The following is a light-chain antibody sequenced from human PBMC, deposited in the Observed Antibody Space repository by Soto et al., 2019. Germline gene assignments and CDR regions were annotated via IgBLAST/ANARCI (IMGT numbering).Light chain of an antibody. V-gene: IGLV2-14*01. Sequence: QSVLTQPASVSGSPGQSITISCTGTSSDVGGYYYVSWYQQQPGKAPKLMIYEVINRPSGVSNRFSGSKSGNTASLTISGLQAEDEADYYCSSYTSTSTYVFGPGTKLTVL. CDR1: SSDVGGYYY. CDR2: EVI. CDR3: SSYTSTSTYV. J-gene: IGLJ1*01.